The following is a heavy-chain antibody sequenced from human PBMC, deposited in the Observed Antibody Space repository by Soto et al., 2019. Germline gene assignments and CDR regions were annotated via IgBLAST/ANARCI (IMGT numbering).Heavy chain of an antibody. CDR3: ANYYGDNILYYFDY. Sequence: GGSLRLSCAASGFTFSSYAMSWVRQAPGKGLEWVSDISGSGGSTYHADSVKGRFTISRDNSKNTLYLQMNSLRAEDTAIYYCANYYGDNILYYFDYWGEGTLVTVSS. J-gene: IGHJ4*02. D-gene: IGHD4-17*01. CDR2: ISGSGGST. CDR1: GFTFSSYA. V-gene: IGHV3-23*01.